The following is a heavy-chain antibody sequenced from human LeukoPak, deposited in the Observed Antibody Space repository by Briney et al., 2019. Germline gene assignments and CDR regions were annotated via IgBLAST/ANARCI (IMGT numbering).Heavy chain of an antibody. V-gene: IGHV1-8*03. J-gene: IGHJ4*02. Sequence: GASVKVSCKASGYTFTSYDINWVRQATGQGLEWMGWMNPNSGNTGYAQKFQGRVTITRNTSISTAYMELSSLRSEDTAVYYCAKDAYPYCGGDCHFDYWGQGTLVTVSS. CDR1: GYTFTSYD. CDR3: AKDAYPYCGGDCHFDY. D-gene: IGHD2-21*02. CDR2: MNPNSGNT.